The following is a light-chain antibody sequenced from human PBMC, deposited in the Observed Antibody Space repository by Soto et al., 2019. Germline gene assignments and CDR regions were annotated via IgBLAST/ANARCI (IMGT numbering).Light chain of an antibody. J-gene: IGLJ3*02. CDR2: DVT. CDR1: SSDLGGYNY. CDR3: CSYAGSHWV. V-gene: IGLV2-11*01. Sequence: QSVLTQPRSVSGSPGQSVTISCTGTSSDLGGYNYVSWYQQHPGKAPKLMIYDVTKRPSGVPDRFSGSKSGNTASLTISGLQAEDEADYYCCSYAGSHWVFGGGTKVTVL.